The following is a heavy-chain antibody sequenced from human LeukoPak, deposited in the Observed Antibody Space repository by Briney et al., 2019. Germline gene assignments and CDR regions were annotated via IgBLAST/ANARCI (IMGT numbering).Heavy chain of an antibody. CDR2: IKQDGSEK. V-gene: IGHV3-7*03. CDR1: GFTFSSYW. D-gene: IGHD3-9*01. Sequence: GGSLRLSCAASGFTFSSYWMSWVRQAPGKGLEWVANIKQDGSEKYYVDSVRGRFTISRDNARNSLYLQMNSLRAEDTAVYYCARGMKYYDTGDGMDVWGQGTTVTVSS. CDR3: ARGMKYYDTGDGMDV. J-gene: IGHJ6*02.